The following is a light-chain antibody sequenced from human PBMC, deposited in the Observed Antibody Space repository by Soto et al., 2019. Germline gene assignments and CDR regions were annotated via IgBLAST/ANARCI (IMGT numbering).Light chain of an antibody. J-gene: IGKJ1*01. CDR3: QQYDNWPPWT. CDR1: QSIGTK. V-gene: IGKV3-15*01. CDR2: GAS. Sequence: EIVMTQSPATLSVSPGERATLSCRASQSIGTKLAWYQQRPGQAPRLLMYGASTGATGVPARFSGSGSGTEFTLTIGSLQSDDFAVYYCQQYDNWPPWTFGQGTNVDI.